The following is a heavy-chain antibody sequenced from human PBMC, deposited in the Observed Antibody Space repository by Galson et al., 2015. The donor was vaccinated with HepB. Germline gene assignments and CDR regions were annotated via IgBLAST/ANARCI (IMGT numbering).Heavy chain of an antibody. CDR2: ISWNSGSI. J-gene: IGHJ3*02. Sequence: SLRLSCAASGFTFDDYAMHWVRQAPGKGLEWVSGISWNSGSIGYADSVKGRFTISRDNAKKSLYLQMNSLRAEDTALYYCAKDMGVEMPTITLGAFDIWGQGTMVTVSS. D-gene: IGHD5-24*01. CDR1: GFTFDDYA. V-gene: IGHV3-9*01. CDR3: AKDMGVEMPTITLGAFDI.